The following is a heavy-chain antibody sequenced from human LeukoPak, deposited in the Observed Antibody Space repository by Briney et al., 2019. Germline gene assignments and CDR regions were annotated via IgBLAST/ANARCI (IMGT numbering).Heavy chain of an antibody. Sequence: TNYNPSLKSRVTISVDTSKNQFSLKLSSVTAADTAVYYCARGRAPDIVVVPAATNWFDPWGQGTLVTVSS. CDR2: T. V-gene: IGHV4-34*01. CDR3: ARGRAPDIVVVPAATNWFDP. D-gene: IGHD2-2*01. J-gene: IGHJ5*02.